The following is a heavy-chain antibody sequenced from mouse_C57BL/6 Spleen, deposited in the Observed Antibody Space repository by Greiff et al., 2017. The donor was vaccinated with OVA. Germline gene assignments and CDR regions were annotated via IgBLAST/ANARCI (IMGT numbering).Heavy chain of an antibody. V-gene: IGHV5-4*03. CDR3: ARYLRFPTVVATKAMDY. CDR2: ISDGGSYT. J-gene: IGHJ4*01. D-gene: IGHD1-1*01. CDR1: GFTFSSYA. Sequence: EVKLVESGGGLVKPGGSLKLSCAASGFTFSSYAMSWVRQTPEKRLEWVATISDGGSYTYYPDNVKGRFTISRENAKNNLYLQMSHLKSEDTAMYYFARYLRFPTVVATKAMDYWGQGTSVTVSS.